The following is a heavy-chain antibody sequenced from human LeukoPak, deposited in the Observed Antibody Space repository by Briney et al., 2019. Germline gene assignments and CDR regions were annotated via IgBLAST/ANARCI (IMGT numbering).Heavy chain of an antibody. D-gene: IGHD1-26*01. J-gene: IGHJ5*02. CDR2: GSDSGGT. CDR3: AKNGQSGFSFDP. V-gene: IGHV4-34*01. CDR1: GGSLNGHY. Sequence: SETLSLTCAVYGGSLNGHYWSWIRQSPGKGLEWIGEGSDSGGTKFNPSLKSRVTISADTSKNQFSLKLSSVTAADTAMYHCAKNGQSGFSFDPWGQGTLVTISS.